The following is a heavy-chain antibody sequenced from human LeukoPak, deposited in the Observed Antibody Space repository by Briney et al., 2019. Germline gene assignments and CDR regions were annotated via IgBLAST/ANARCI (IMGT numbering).Heavy chain of an antibody. J-gene: IGHJ4*02. Sequence: GGSLRLSCAASGFTFSSYAMSWARQAPGKGLEWVSAISGSGGSTYYADSVKGRFTISRDNSKNTLYLQMNSLRADDTAVYYCAKALSHCSGGSCYSAVDYWGQGTLVTVSS. V-gene: IGHV3-23*01. CDR2: ISGSGGST. CDR3: AKALSHCSGGSCYSAVDY. CDR1: GFTFSSYA. D-gene: IGHD2-15*01.